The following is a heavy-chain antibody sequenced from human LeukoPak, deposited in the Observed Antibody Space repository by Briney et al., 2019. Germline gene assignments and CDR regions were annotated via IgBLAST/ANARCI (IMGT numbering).Heavy chain of an antibody. J-gene: IGHJ4*02. D-gene: IGHD2-2*01. CDR2: IRSKAYGGTT. CDR3: TRLVPYLDY. V-gene: IGHV3-49*04. Sequence: GGSLRLSCTASGFTFGDYAMSWVRQAPGKGLEWVGFIRSKAYGGTTEYAASVKGRFTISRDDSKSIAYLQMNSLKTEDTAVYYCTRLVPYLDYWGQGTLVTVSS. CDR1: GFTFGDYA.